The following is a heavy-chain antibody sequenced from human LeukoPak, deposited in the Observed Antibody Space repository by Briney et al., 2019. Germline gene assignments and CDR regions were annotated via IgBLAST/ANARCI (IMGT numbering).Heavy chain of an antibody. V-gene: IGHV4-59*08. CDR1: GGPIIGHW. D-gene: IGHD4-17*01. J-gene: IGHJ4*02. CDR2: VFYSGSN. CDR3: ARRNTADASIDF. Sequence: SETLSLTCSGSGGPIIGHWWSWMRQPPGKELEWIGDVFYSGSNNSNPSLKSRLTISLDTSKNQFSLNLRSVTATDTAMYYCARRNTADASIDFWGQGTLVTASS.